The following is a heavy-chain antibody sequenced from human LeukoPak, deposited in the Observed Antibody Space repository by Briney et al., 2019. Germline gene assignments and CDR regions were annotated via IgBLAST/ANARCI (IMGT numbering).Heavy chain of an antibody. Sequence: PGGSLRLSCAASGFTFSSYSMNWVRQAPGKGLEWVSSISSSSSHIYYADSVKGRFTISRDNAKNSLYLQMNSLRAEDTAVYYCARGGSYWEVRAFDIWGQGTMVTVSS. CDR2: ISSSSSHI. CDR3: ARGGSYWEVRAFDI. J-gene: IGHJ3*02. V-gene: IGHV3-21*04. CDR1: GFTFSSYS. D-gene: IGHD1-26*01.